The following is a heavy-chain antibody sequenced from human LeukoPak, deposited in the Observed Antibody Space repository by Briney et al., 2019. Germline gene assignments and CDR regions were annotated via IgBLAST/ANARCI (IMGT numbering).Heavy chain of an antibody. CDR1: GYTFTSYD. V-gene: IGHV1-8*01. CDR3: ARGFTRSSGWPCY. J-gene: IGHJ4*02. D-gene: IGHD6-19*01. CDR2: MNPNSGNT. Sequence: ASVKVSCKASGYTFTSYDVNWVRQATGQGLEWMGSMNPNSGNTGYAQKFQGRVTMTRNTSISTAYMELSSLRSEDTAVYYCARGFTRSSGWPCYWGQGTLVTVSS.